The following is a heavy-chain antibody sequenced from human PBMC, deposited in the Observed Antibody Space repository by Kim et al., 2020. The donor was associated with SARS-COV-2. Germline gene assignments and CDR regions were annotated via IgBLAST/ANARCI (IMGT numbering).Heavy chain of an antibody. CDR2: IRNKVSRYTT. CDR3: AGLGYCSDGICPPFHY. CDR1: GFTFSDHY. V-gene: IGHV3-72*01. Sequence: GGSLRLSCAASGFTFSDHYMDWVRQAPGKGLEWVGRIRNKVSRYTTEYAASVKGRFTISRDDSKKSLYLQMNSLKIEDTAVYYCAGLGYCSDGICPPFHYWGQGTLVTVSS. D-gene: IGHD2-15*01. J-gene: IGHJ4*02.